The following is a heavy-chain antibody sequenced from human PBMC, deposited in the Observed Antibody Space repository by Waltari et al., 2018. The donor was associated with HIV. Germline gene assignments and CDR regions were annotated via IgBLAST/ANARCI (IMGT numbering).Heavy chain of an antibody. Sequence: QVQLQESGPGLVKPSETLSLTCTVSGGSISSYYWSWIRQPPGKGLGWIGYIYYSGSTNYTPSLKSRVTISVDTSKNQFSLKLSSGTAADTAVYYCARVGYDFWSGYSPYYYYGMDVWGQGTTVTVSS. V-gene: IGHV4-59*01. D-gene: IGHD3-3*01. CDR1: GGSISSYY. CDR2: IYYSGST. CDR3: ARVGYDFWSGYSPYYYYGMDV. J-gene: IGHJ6*02.